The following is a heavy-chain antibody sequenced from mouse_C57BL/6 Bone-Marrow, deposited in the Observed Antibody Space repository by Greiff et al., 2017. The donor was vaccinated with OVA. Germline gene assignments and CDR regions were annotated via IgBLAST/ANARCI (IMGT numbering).Heavy chain of an antibody. CDR2: IDPENGDT. D-gene: IGHD2-1*01. V-gene: IGHV14-4*01. CDR3: TYYGNYDY. Sequence: VQLQQSGAELVRPGASVKLSCTASGFNIKDDYMHWVKQRPEQGLEWIGWIDPENGDTEYASKFQGKATITADTSSNTAYLQLSSLKSEDTDVYYCTYYGNYDYWGQGTTLTVSS. CDR1: GFNIKDDY. J-gene: IGHJ2*01.